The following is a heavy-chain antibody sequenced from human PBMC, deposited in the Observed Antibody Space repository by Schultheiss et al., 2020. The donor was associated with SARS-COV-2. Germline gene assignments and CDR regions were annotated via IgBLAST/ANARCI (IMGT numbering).Heavy chain of an antibody. D-gene: IGHD6-19*01. CDR1: GFTFSSYW. CDR2: ISTNNYI. J-gene: IGHJ4*02. Sequence: GGSLRLSCAASGFTFSSYWMHWVRQAPGKGLEWVSSISTNNYIYYADSVKGRFTISRDNAKNTLYLQMNSLRAEDTAVYYCARDSLLIAVAGIDYWGQGTLVTVSS. CDR3: ARDSLLIAVAGIDY. V-gene: IGHV3-21*01.